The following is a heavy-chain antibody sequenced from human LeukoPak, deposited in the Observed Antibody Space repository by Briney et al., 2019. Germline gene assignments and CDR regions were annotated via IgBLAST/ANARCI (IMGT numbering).Heavy chain of an antibody. CDR1: GGSFSGYY. CDR3: ARSSRPLSWYFDL. D-gene: IGHD2/OR15-2a*01. J-gene: IGHJ2*01. V-gene: IGHV4-34*01. Sequence: PSETLSLTCAVYGGSFSGYYWSWIRQPPGKGLEWIGEINHSGSTNYNPSLKSRVTISVDTSKNQFSLKLSSVTAADTAVYYCARSSRPLSWYFDLWGRGTLVTVSS. CDR2: INHSGST.